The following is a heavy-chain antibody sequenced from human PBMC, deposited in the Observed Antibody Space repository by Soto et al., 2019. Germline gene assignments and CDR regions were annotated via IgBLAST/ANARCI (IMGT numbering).Heavy chain of an antibody. CDR2: MNPNSGNT. V-gene: IGHV1-8*01. J-gene: IGHJ4*01. CDR1: GYTFTSYD. D-gene: IGHD3-22*01. CDR3: ARAHYYDSSGYYPNFDY. Sequence: QVQLVQSGAEVKKPGASVKVSCKASGYTFTSYDINWVRQATGQGLEWMGWMNPNSGNTGYAQKFQGRVTMTRNTSISTAYMELSSLRSEDTAVYYCARAHYYDSSGYYPNFDYWGHGTLVTVSS.